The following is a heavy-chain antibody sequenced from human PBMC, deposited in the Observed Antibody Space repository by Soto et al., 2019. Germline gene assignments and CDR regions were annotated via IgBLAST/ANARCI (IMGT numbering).Heavy chain of an antibody. CDR3: ATLIAGARGRGY. CDR1: GAPVNSGTYH. CDR2: ITRSP. D-gene: IGHD1-26*01. V-gene: IGHV4-31*03. Sequence: QVQLQESGPGLVKPSQTLSLTCTVSGAPVNSGTYHWSWIRQLPGQGLEWIGYITRSPFYNPSLKGRFTISLDTSRNQFSLDLTSVTAADTAVYYFATLIAGARGRGYWGQGTLVTVSS. J-gene: IGHJ4*02.